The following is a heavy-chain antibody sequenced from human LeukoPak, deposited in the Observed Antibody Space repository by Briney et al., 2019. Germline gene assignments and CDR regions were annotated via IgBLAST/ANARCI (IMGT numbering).Heavy chain of an antibody. CDR1: GYTFTSYG. V-gene: IGHV1-18*01. CDR3: ASTSDYYDSRWFDP. CDR2: ISAYNGNT. D-gene: IGHD3-22*01. J-gene: IGHJ5*02. Sequence: ALVKVSCKASGYTFTSYGISWVRQAPGQGLEWMGWISAYNGNTNYAQKLQGRVTMTTDTSTSTAYMELRSLRSDDTAVYYCASTSDYYDSRWFDPWGQGTLVTVSS.